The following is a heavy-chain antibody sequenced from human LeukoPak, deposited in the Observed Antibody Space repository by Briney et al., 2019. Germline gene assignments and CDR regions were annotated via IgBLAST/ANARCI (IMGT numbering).Heavy chain of an antibody. V-gene: IGHV3-48*03. CDR2: ISSSGSTI. Sequence: GGSLRLSCAASGFTFSSYEMNWVRQAPGKGLEWVSYISSSGSTIYYADSVKGRFTISRDNAKNSLYLQMNSLRAEDTAVYYCAGGRWLQLLYWGQGTLVTVSS. CDR3: AGGRWLQLLY. CDR1: GFTFSSYE. D-gene: IGHD5-24*01. J-gene: IGHJ4*02.